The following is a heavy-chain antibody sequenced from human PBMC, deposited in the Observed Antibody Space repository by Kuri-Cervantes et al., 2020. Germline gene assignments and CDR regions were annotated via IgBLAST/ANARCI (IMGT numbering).Heavy chain of an antibody. Sequence: HTCAASGFTFDDYAMHWVRQAPGKGLEWVSGISGNSGSIGYADSVKGRFTISRDNDKNILYLQMNSLRAEDTALYYCVRYGSGSYYNYYCMDVWGQGTTVTVSS. V-gene: IGHV3-9*01. D-gene: IGHD3-10*01. CDR3: VRYGSGSYYNYYCMDV. J-gene: IGHJ6*02. CDR1: GFTFDDYA. CDR2: ISGNSGSI.